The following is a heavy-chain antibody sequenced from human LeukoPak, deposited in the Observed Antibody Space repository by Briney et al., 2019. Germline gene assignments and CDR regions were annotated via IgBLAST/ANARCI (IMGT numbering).Heavy chain of an antibody. CDR2: ISDIGSI. Sequence: SETLSLTCTVSGGSISSYYWGWIRQPPGKGLEWIAYISDIGSINYNPSLKSRVTISLDTSKNQFSLKLSSVTAADTAVYYCAGHHPRNTVDFWGQGTLVTVSS. CDR3: AGHHPRNTVDF. CDR1: GGSISSYY. D-gene: IGHD2/OR15-2a*01. J-gene: IGHJ4*02. V-gene: IGHV4-59*08.